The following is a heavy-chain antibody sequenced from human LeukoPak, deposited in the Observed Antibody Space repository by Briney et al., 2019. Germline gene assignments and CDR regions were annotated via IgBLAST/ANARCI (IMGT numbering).Heavy chain of an antibody. J-gene: IGHJ5*02. CDR3: VRDGGTDWYDP. D-gene: IGHD3-16*01. CDR2: IKQDGVEK. CDR1: GFTISDYW. V-gene: IGHV3-7*01. Sequence: GGSLRLSCAASGFTISDYWMTWVRQALGKGLEWVANIKQDGVEKSYVDSVKGRFTISRDNANNSIFLQMNSLRVEDTAIYYCVRDGGTDWYDPWGQGTLVSVSS.